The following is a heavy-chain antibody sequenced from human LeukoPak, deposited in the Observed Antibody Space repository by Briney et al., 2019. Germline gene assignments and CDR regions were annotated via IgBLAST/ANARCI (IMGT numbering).Heavy chain of an antibody. CDR3: VRGRLLRSTKYFDY. J-gene: IGHJ4*02. Sequence: GGSLRLSCAASGFPGNMDEMRWFRQAPGKCQEWVSYIDAGATSTNYADSVWGRFTLSRDNAQNSVHLQMNSLRDEDTAVYYCVRGRLLRSTKYFDYWGQGALVTVSS. V-gene: IGHV3-48*03. CDR2: IDAGATST. CDR1: GFPGNMDE. D-gene: IGHD2-21*02.